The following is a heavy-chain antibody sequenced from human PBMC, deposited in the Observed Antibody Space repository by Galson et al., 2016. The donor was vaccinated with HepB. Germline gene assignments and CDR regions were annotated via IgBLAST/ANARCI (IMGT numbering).Heavy chain of an antibody. CDR2: ISGSSDYR. D-gene: IGHD2-15*01. J-gene: IGHJ4*02. CDR3: ARGRVINALLDFDF. CDR1: GFTFSDYY. Sequence: SLRLSCAASGFTFSDYYMPWIRQPPGKGLEWVSYISGSSDYRNFADSVKGRFTVSRDNVKRSLYLQLNSLRAEDTAVYYCARGRVINALLDFDFWGQGTLVTVSS. V-gene: IGHV3-11*06.